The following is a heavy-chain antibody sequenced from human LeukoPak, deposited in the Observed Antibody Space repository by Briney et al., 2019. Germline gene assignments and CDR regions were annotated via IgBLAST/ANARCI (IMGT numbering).Heavy chain of an antibody. V-gene: IGHV3-48*03. CDR3: ARELLTVPFDY. Sequence: GGSLRLSCAASGFTFSSYEMNWVRQAPGKGLEWVSYISSSGSTIYYADSAKGRFTISRDNAKNSLYLQMNSLRAEDTAVYYCARELLTVPFDYWGQGTLVTVSS. J-gene: IGHJ4*02. CDR2: ISSSGSTI. CDR1: GFTFSSYE. D-gene: IGHD4-17*01.